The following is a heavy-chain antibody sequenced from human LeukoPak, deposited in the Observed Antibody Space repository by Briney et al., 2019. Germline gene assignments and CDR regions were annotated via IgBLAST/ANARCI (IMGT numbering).Heavy chain of an antibody. CDR3: AKDRRACSSSSCYYRFVY. J-gene: IGHJ4*02. CDR1: EFTFSSYA. CDR2: ISDSGGST. V-gene: IGHV3-23*01. Sequence: PGGSLRLSCAASEFTFSSYAMSWVRQAPGKGLELVSAISDSGGSTYYADSVKGRFTVSRDNSKNTMYLQMNSLRAEDTAVYYCAKDRRACSSSSCYYRFVYWGQGTLVTVSS. D-gene: IGHD2-2*01.